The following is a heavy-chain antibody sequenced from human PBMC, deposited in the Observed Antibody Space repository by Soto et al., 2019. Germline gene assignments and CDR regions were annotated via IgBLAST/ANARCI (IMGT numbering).Heavy chain of an antibody. CDR3: ARTLTDSSSTFDY. CDR2: ISSSSSYI. Sequence: PGGSLRLSCAASGFTFSSYSTNWVRQAPGKGLEWVSSISSSSSYIYYADSVKGRFTISRDNAKNSLYLQMNSLRAEDTAVYYCARTLTDSSSTFDYWGQGTMVTVYS. V-gene: IGHV3-21*01. CDR1: GFTFSSYS. J-gene: IGHJ4*02. D-gene: IGHD6-6*01.